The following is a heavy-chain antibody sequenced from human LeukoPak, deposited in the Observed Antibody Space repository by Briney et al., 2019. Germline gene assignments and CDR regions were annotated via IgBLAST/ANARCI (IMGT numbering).Heavy chain of an antibody. CDR3: ATYRQVLLPFES. J-gene: IGHJ4*02. D-gene: IGHD2-8*02. CDR1: GFTLSSYA. Sequence: PGGSLRLSCAASGFTLSSYAMSWVRQAPGKGLEWVSAISGSGGSTYYADSVKGRFTISRDNSKNTLYLQMNSLRAEDTAIYYCATYRQVLLPFESWGQGTLVTVSS. V-gene: IGHV3-23*01. CDR2: ISGSGGST.